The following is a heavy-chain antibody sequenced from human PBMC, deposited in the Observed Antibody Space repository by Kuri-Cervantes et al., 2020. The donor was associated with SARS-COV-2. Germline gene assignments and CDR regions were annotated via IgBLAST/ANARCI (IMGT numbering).Heavy chain of an antibody. CDR2: ISYDGSNK. D-gene: IGHD6-19*01. J-gene: IGHJ4*02. V-gene: IGHV3-30*04. Sequence: GGSLRLSCAASGFTFSSYAMHWVRQAPGKGLEWVAVISYDGSNKYHADSVKGRFTISRDDSKNTLYLQMNSLRAEDTAVDYCAKGPGSGWYYFDYWGQGTLVTVSS. CDR1: GFTFSSYA. CDR3: AKGPGSGWYYFDY.